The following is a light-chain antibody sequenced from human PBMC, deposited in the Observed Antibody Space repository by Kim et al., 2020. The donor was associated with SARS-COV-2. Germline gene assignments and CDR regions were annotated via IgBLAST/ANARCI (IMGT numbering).Light chain of an antibody. CDR3: SSYTRSGTLYVV. CDR2: AVS. CDR1: SSDIGDYKY. Sequence: ITIACNGTSSDIGDYKYVSWYQQHPGKAPKLIIYAVSDRPSGISNRFSGSKSGNTASLTISRLQAEDEADYYCSSYTRSGTLYVVFGGGTQLTVL. J-gene: IGLJ3*02. V-gene: IGLV2-14*03.